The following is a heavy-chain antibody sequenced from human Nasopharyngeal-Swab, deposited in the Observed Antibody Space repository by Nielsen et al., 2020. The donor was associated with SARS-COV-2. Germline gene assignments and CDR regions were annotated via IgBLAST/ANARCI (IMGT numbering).Heavy chain of an antibody. CDR3: ARGDCSSTSCYEDYYYYMDV. Sequence: ASVKVSCKASGYTFTSYDINWVRQATGQGLEWMGWMNPNSGNTGYAQKFQGRVTMTRNTSISTAYMELSSLRSEDTAVYYYARGDCSSTSCYEDYYYYMDVWGKGTTVTVSS. CDR1: GYTFTSYD. V-gene: IGHV1-8*01. D-gene: IGHD2-2*01. CDR2: MNPNSGNT. J-gene: IGHJ6*03.